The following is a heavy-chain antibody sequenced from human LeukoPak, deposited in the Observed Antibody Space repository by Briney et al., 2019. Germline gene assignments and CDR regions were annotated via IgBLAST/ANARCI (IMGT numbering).Heavy chain of an antibody. Sequence: GASVKVSCKASGYTLTSYGISWVRQAPGQGLEWMGWISAYNGNTNYAQKLQGRVTMTTDTSTSTAYMELRSLRSDDTAVYYCARVSYSSGRGWFDPWGQGTLVTVSS. CDR1: GYTLTSYG. D-gene: IGHD6-19*01. V-gene: IGHV1-18*01. CDR2: ISAYNGNT. J-gene: IGHJ5*02. CDR3: ARVSYSSGRGWFDP.